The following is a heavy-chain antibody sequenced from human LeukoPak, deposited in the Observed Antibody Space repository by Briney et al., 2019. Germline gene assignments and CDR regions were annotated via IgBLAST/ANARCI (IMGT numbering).Heavy chain of an antibody. CDR3: ARDSSRRPQTYEIATSFSTDF. CDR1: GYTFTDYY. V-gene: IGHV1-2*02. CDR2: INPKIGGT. D-gene: IGHD3-9*01. J-gene: IGHJ4*02. Sequence: ASVKVSCKASGYTFTDYYIHWVRQAPGQGLEWMGLINPKIGGTNYAQRFQGRVSMTRDTSLTTAYMELRRVTPDDTAVYFCARDSSRRPQTYEIATSFSTDFWGQGTLVTVSS.